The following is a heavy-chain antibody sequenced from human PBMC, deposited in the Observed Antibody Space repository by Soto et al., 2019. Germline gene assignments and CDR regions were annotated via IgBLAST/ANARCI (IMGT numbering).Heavy chain of an antibody. J-gene: IGHJ6*03. CDR1: GYTFTSYD. Sequence: QVQLVQSGAEVKKPGASVKVSCKASGYTFTSYDINWVRQATGQGLEWMGWMNPNSGNTGYAQKFQGRVTMTRNTSISTAYMELSSLRSEDTAVYYCARCRVLRFLEWLDYYYYYYMDVWGKGTTVTVSS. V-gene: IGHV1-8*01. D-gene: IGHD3-3*01. CDR2: MNPNSGNT. CDR3: ARCRVLRFLEWLDYYYYYYMDV.